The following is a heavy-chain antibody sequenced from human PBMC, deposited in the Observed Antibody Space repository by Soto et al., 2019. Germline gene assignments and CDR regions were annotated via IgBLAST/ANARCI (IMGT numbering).Heavy chain of an antibody. CDR1: GGTFSSYG. CDR3: AIGPSGTYSRFDP. V-gene: IGHV1-69*01. D-gene: IGHD1-26*01. CDR2: IIPRFGTT. J-gene: IGHJ5*02. Sequence: QVHLVQSGAEVKKPGSSVKVSCKASGGTFSSYGINWVRQAPGQGLEWMAGIIPRFGTTNHAQKFKGRVTVTAAESTTTAFMELRTLRSEDTAIYYCAIGPSGTYSRFDPWGQGTLVTVSS.